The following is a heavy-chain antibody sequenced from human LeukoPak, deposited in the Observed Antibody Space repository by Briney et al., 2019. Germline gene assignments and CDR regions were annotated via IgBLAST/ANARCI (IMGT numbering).Heavy chain of an antibody. V-gene: IGHV3-7*01. D-gene: IGHD2-2*01. CDR2: IKQVGSEK. J-gene: IGHJ4*02. Sequence: GGSLRLSCAASGFTFSNYWMSWVRQAPGEGLEWVANIKQVGSEKYYVDSVKGRFTISRDNAKKSLYLQMNTLRAEDTAIYYCARDEGDCSSTSCPFYYFNYWGQGTLVTVSS. CDR1: GFTFSNYW. CDR3: ARDEGDCSSTSCPFYYFNY.